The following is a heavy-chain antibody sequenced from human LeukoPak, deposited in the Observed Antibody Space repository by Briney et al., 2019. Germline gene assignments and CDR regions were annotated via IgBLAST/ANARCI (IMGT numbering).Heavy chain of an antibody. Sequence: SVKVSCEASGGTFSNYAFNWVRQAPGQGLEWVGRLIPLFGITNYAQKFEGRVTITADKATSTAYMELSSLRSEDTAVYFCASQLTPLSGMDVWGQGTTVTVSS. V-gene: IGHV1-69*04. J-gene: IGHJ6*02. CDR3: ASQLTPLSGMDV. CDR1: GGTFSNYA. CDR2: LIPLFGIT. D-gene: IGHD2-15*01.